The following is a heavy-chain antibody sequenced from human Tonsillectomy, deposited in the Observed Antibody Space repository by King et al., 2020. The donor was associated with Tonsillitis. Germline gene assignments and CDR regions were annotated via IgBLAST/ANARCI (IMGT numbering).Heavy chain of an antibody. V-gene: IGHV1-24*01. J-gene: IGHJ6*02. D-gene: IGHD6-13*01. Sequence: QLVQSGAEVRTPGASVKVSCMVSGYTLTELSMHWVRQAPGKGLEWMGGFDPEYGKTIYARKFQGRVTMTEDTSSDTAYMELSSLRSEDTAVYFCATDLAAAGRRDYYSGMDVWGQGATVTVSS. CDR2: FDPEYGKT. CDR3: ATDLAAAGRRDYYSGMDV. CDR1: GYTLTELS.